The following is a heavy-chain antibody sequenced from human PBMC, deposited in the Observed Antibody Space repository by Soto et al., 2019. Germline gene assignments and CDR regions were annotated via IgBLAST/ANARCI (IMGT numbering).Heavy chain of an antibody. D-gene: IGHD3-10*01. CDR1: GGSFSGYY. V-gene: IGHV4-34*01. CDR2: INHSGST. J-gene: IGHJ6*02. CDR3: ARGGEAITMVRGVNSQGMDV. Sequence: PSETLSLTCAVYGGSFSGYYWSWIRQPPGKGLEWIGEINHSGSTNYNPSLKSRVTISVDTSKNQFSLKLSSVTAADTAVYYCARGGEAITMVRGVNSQGMDVWGLGTTVTVSS.